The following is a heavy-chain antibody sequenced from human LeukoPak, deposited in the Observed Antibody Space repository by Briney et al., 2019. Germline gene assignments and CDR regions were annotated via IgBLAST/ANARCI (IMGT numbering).Heavy chain of an antibody. CDR1: GGSFSGYY. D-gene: IGHD6-13*01. CDR3: ARGLAAAGLFDL. Sequence: SETLSLTCAVYGGSFSGYYWGWIRQHPGKGLEWIGYIYYSGSTYYNPSLKSRVTISVDTSKNQFSLKLSSVTAADTAVYYCARGLAAAGLFDLWGRGTLVTVSS. V-gene: IGHV4-31*11. J-gene: IGHJ2*01. CDR2: IYYSGST.